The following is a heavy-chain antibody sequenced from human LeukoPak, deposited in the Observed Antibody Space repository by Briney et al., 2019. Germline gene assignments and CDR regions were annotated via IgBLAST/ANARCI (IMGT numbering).Heavy chain of an antibody. CDR1: GGSFSGYY. V-gene: IGHV4-34*01. D-gene: IGHD3-22*01. CDR3: ARESFIGGYYPWFDP. CDR2: INHSGST. J-gene: IGHJ5*02. Sequence: SETLSLTCAVYGGSFSGYYWSWIRQPPGKGLEWIGEINHSGSTNYNPSLKSRVTISVDTSKNQFSLKLSSVTAADTAVYYCARESFIGGYYPWFDPWGQGTLVTVSS.